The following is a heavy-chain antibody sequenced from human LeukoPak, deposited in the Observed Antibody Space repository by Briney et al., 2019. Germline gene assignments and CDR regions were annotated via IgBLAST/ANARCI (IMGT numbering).Heavy chain of an antibody. CDR1: GGSFSGKY. Sequence: SETQSLTCAVYGGSFSGKYWTWIRQPPGKGLEWIGEITHSGSTYYNPSLKSRVTISVDTSKNQFSLKLNSVTAADTAVYYCARDLMTWGQGTLVTVSS. J-gene: IGHJ4*02. CDR3: ARDLMT. V-gene: IGHV4-34*01. CDR2: ITHSGST.